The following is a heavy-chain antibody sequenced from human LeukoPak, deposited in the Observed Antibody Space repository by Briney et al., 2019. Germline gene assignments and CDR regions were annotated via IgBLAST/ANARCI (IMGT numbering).Heavy chain of an antibody. CDR2: ISTGGTTI. J-gene: IGHJ4*02. CDR1: GFTFSIYE. CDR3: ARSGGNFDY. V-gene: IGHV3-48*03. Sequence: GGSLRLSCAASGFTFSIYEMNWVRQAPGKGLEWVSYISTGGTTIHYADSVKGRFTISRDNAKNSLYLQMNRLRAEDTAVYYCARSGGNFDYWGQGTLVTVSS. D-gene: IGHD3-16*01.